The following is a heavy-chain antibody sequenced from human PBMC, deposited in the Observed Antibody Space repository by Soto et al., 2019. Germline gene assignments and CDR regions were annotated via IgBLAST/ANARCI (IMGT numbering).Heavy chain of an antibody. CDR1: GGSISSGGYY. V-gene: IGHV4-31*03. Sequence: SETLSLTCTVSGGSISSGGYYWSWIRQHPGKGLEWIGYIYYSGSTYYNPSLKSRVTISVDTSKNQFSLKLSSVTAADTAVYYCARDRPRELAGYYYDSSGYIDWGQGTLVTVSS. D-gene: IGHD3-22*01. CDR2: IYYSGST. J-gene: IGHJ4*02. CDR3: ARDRPRELAGYYYDSSGYID.